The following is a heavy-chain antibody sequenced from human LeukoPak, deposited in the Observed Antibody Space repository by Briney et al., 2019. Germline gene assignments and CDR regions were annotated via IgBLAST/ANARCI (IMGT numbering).Heavy chain of an antibody. CDR3: ARIFSYYFDY. D-gene: IGHD2-15*01. Sequence: PSDTLSLTCAVSGYSISSGYYWGWIRQPPGKGLEWIGSIYHSGSTYYNPSLKSRVTISVDTSKNQFSLKLSSVTAADTAVYYCARIFSYYFDYWGQGTLVTVSS. J-gene: IGHJ4*02. CDR1: GYSISSGYY. V-gene: IGHV4-38-2*01. CDR2: IYHSGST.